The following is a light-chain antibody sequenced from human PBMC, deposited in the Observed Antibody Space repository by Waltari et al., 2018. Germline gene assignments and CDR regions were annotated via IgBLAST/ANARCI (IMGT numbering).Light chain of an antibody. Sequence: IVMTQSPASLSVSPGERATFSCTTSQSVGSNLAWYQKKPGQAPRLLIYGASTRATGIPASFSGSGSGTEFTLTISSLQSEDFAVYYCQQYSSWPLTFGGGTKVEIK. J-gene: IGKJ4*01. CDR3: QQYSSWPLT. CDR2: GAS. V-gene: IGKV3-15*01. CDR1: QSVGSN.